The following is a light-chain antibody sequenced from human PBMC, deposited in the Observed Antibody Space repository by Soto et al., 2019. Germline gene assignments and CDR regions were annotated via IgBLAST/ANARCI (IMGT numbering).Light chain of an antibody. J-gene: IGKJ1*01. V-gene: IGKV1-12*01. CDR3: QQGSSFPWT. Sequence: DIQMTQSPSSVSASVGDRVTITCRASQDIDRWLAWYQQTPGKAPKLLIYAASSLQSGVPSRFSGSGSGTDFTFTISSLQPEDFATYYCQQGSSFPWTFGQGTKVDIK. CDR2: AAS. CDR1: QDIDRW.